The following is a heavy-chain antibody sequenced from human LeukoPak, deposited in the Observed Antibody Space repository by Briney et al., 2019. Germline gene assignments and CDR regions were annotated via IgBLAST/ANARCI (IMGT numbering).Heavy chain of an antibody. D-gene: IGHD3-22*01. Sequence: PSETLSLTCTVSGGSISSGSYYWGWIRQPPGKGLDWIGTIYYTGSTYYNPSLKSRVTISVDTSKNQFSLKLSSVTAADTAVYYCARVGYDSSGYYPNAFDIWGQGTMVTVSS. CDR1: GGSISSGSYY. CDR3: ARVGYDSSGYYPNAFDI. V-gene: IGHV4-39*07. CDR2: IYYTGST. J-gene: IGHJ3*02.